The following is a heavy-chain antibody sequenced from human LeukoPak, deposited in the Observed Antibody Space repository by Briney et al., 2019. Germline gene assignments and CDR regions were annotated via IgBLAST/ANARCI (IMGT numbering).Heavy chain of an antibody. J-gene: IGHJ5*02. V-gene: IGHV1-18*01. CDR2: INIYNGNT. D-gene: IGHD4-23*01. CDR1: GYIFSNYA. CDR3: ARGGGHDYGGLYWFDP. Sequence: VASVKVSCKASGYIFSNYAISWVRQAPGQGLEWMGWINIYNGNTNYAQKLQGRVTMTTDTSTSTAYMELRSLRSDDTAVYYCARGGGHDYGGLYWFDPWGQGTLVTVSS.